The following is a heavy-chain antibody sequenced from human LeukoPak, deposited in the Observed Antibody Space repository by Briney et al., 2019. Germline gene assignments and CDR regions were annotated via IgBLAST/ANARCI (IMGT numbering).Heavy chain of an antibody. CDR1: CGSISSSSYS. V-gene: IGHV4-39*01. J-gene: IGHJ3*02. CDR3: ARHRMYYYDSSGRGVADAFDI. Sequence: SETLSLTCTVSCGSISSSSYSWGWIRQPPGKGLEWIGSIYYSGSTYYNPSLKSRVTISVDTSKNQFSLKLSSVTAADTAVYYCARHRMYYYDSSGRGVADAFDIWGQGTMVTVPS. CDR2: IYYSGST. D-gene: IGHD3-22*01.